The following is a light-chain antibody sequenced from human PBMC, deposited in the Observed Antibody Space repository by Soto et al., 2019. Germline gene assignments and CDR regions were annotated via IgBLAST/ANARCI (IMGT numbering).Light chain of an antibody. J-gene: IGKJ1*01. V-gene: IGKV3-20*01. CDR3: QQYGATPGT. CDR2: GAS. Sequence: EIVLTQSPDTLSLSPGERVTLSCRASQSVTNSYLAWYQQKPGQGPRLLIHGASSRATGKPDRFSGSGSGTDFTLTISRLEPEDFAVYYCQQYGATPGTFGQGTKLDIK. CDR1: QSVTNSY.